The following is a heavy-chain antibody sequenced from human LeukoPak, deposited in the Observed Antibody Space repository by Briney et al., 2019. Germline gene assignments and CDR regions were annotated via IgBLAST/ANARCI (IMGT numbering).Heavy chain of an antibody. V-gene: IGHV3-23*01. D-gene: IGHD6-13*01. Sequence: GGSLRLSCAASGFTFSSYAMTWVRQAPGKGLEWVSLISGSGGSTYYADSVKGRFTISRDNSKSTLYLQINSLRAEDTAVYYCARVPPRSDSSSWYYYDYWGQGTLVTVSS. CDR2: ISGSGGST. CDR3: ARVPPRSDSSSWYYYDY. CDR1: GFTFSSYA. J-gene: IGHJ4*02.